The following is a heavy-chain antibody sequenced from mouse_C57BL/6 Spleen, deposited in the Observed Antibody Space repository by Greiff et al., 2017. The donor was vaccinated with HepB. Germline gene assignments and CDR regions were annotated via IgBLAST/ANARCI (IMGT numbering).Heavy chain of an antibody. CDR1: GYSFTGYY. CDR2: INPSTGGT. V-gene: IGHV1-42*01. Sequence: EVQLQQSGPELVKPGASVKISCKASGYSFTGYYMNWVKQSPEKSLEWIGEINPSTGGTTYNQKFKAKATLTVDKSSSTAYMQLKSLTSEDSAVYYCARRGDLLHVMDYWGQGTSVTVSS. J-gene: IGHJ4*01. D-gene: IGHD1-1*01. CDR3: ARRGDLLHVMDY.